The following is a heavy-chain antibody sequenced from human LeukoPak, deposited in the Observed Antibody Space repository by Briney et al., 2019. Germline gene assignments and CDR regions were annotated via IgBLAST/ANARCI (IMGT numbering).Heavy chain of an antibody. CDR2: IYHSGST. D-gene: IGHD6-13*01. CDR1: GGSISRSNW. V-gene: IGHV4-4*02. Sequence: SETLSLTCVVSGGSISRSNWWSWVRQPPGKGLEWLGEIYHSGSTNYNPSLKSRVTISVDKAKNHFSLILNSVAAADTAVYYCARRCSSTSKPDYQYGLDVWGQGTTVAVSS. J-gene: IGHJ6*02. CDR3: ARRCSSTSKPDYQYGLDV.